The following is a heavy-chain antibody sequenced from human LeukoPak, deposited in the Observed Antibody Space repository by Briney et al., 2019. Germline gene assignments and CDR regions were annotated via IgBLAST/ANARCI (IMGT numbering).Heavy chain of an antibody. CDR2: IYSGGST. D-gene: IGHD3-10*01. CDR1: GFTVSSNY. V-gene: IGHV3-53*01. J-gene: IGHJ6*04. CDR3: ATPYGSGSYHDYGMDV. Sequence: GGSLRLSCAASGFTVSSNYMSWVRQAPGKGLEWVSVIYSGGSTYYANSVKGRFTISRDNSKNTLYLQMNSLRAEDTAVYYCATPYGSGSYHDYGMDVWGKGTTVTVSS.